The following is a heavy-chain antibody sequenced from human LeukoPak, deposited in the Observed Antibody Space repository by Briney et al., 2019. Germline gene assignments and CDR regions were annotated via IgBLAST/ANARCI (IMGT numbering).Heavy chain of an antibody. CDR3: ARKQWPPGYGMDV. V-gene: IGHV4-34*01. D-gene: IGHD6-19*01. Sequence: SETLSLTCAVYGGSFSGYYWSWIRQPPGKGLEWIGEINHSGSTNYNPSLKSRVTISVDTSKNQFSLKLSSVTAADTAVYYCARKQWPPGYGMDVWGQGTTVTVSS. CDR1: GGSFSGYY. CDR2: INHSGST. J-gene: IGHJ6*02.